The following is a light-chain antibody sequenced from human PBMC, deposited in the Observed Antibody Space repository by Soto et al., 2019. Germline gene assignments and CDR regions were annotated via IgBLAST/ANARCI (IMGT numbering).Light chain of an antibody. CDR1: SSNIGEGHD. CDR3: QSYDSSLSGVV. V-gene: IGLV1-40*01. J-gene: IGLJ2*01. CDR2: GNS. Sequence: QSVLTQPPSVSWAPGQRVTISCTGSSSNIGEGHDVHWYQQLPGTAPKLHIYGNSNRPSGVPDRFSGFKSGSSTSLAITELQAEDDAEYHCQSYDSSLSGVVFGGGTKLNV.